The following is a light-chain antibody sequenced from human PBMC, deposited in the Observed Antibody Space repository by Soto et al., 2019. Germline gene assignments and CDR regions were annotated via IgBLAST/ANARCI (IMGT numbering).Light chain of an antibody. V-gene: IGLV2-14*01. Sequence: QSVLTQPASVSGSPGQSITISCTGTSSDVGGYNYVSWYQQHPGKAPKLMIYDVSDRPSGVSNRFSGSKSGITASLTISGLQAEDEAYYYCSSYTSSSTVVFGGGTQLTVL. CDR3: SSYTSSSTVV. J-gene: IGLJ2*01. CDR2: DVS. CDR1: SSDVGGYNY.